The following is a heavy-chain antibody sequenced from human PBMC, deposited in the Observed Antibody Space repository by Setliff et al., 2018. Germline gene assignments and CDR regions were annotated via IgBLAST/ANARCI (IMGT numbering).Heavy chain of an antibody. CDR1: GASISSGFYY. CDR3: ARRPTGPGAPFDI. CDR2: IHYNGNL. V-gene: IGHV4-39*01. D-gene: IGHD3-10*01. Sequence: SETLSLTCNVSGASISSGFYYWGWIRQSPGEGLEWIANIHYNGNLYYNPSLKNRATISMDTSKIQFSLKLISVTAADTALYFCARRPTGPGAPFDIWGHGTMVTVSS. J-gene: IGHJ3*02.